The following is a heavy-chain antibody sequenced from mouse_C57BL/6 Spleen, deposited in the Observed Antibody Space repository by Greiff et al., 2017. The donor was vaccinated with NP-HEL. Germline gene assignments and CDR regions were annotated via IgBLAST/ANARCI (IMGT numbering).Heavy chain of an antibody. CDR3: ARFYDGYYSPFSY. J-gene: IGHJ3*01. Sequence: EVQLVESGGGLVKPGGSLKLSCAASGFTFSDYGMHWVRQAPEKGLEWVAYISSGSSTIYYADTVKGRFTISRDNAKNTLFLQMTSLRSEDTAMYYCARFYDGYYSPFSYWGQGTLVTVSA. D-gene: IGHD2-3*01. CDR1: GFTFSDYG. CDR2: ISSGSSTI. V-gene: IGHV5-17*01.